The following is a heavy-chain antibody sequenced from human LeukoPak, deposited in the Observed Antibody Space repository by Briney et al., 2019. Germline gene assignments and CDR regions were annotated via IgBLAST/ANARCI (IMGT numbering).Heavy chain of an antibody. D-gene: IGHD3-3*01. CDR2: IYPGDSDT. J-gene: IGHJ3*02. V-gene: IGHV5-51*01. CDR3: ASAQHNYDFWSGYFRFGAFDI. Sequence: GESLKISCKGSGYSFTSYWIGWVRQMPGKGLEWMGIIYPGDSDTRYSPSFQGQVTISADKSISTAYLQWSSLKASDTAMYYCASAQHNYDFWSGYFRFGAFDIWGQGTMVTVSS. CDR1: GYSFTSYW.